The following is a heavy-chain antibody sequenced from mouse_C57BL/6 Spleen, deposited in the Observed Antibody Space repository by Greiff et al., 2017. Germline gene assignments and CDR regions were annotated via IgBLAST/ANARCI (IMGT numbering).Heavy chain of an antibody. CDR3: ARDYYSNYPFFDY. CDR1: GYTFTSYG. V-gene: IGHV1-81*01. CDR2: IYPRSGNT. Sequence: VMLVESGAELARPGASVKLSCKASGYTFTSYGISWVKQRTGQGLEWIGEIYPRSGNTYYNEKFKGKATLTADKSSSTAYMELRSLTSEDSAVYFCARDYYSNYPFFDYWGQGTTLTVSS. D-gene: IGHD2-5*01. J-gene: IGHJ2*01.